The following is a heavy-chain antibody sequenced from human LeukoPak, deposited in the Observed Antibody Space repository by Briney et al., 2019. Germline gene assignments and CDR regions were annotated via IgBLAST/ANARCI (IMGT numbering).Heavy chain of an antibody. CDR1: GFTFSGSA. CDR3: TRLGAAMVLD. Sequence: RAGGSLRLSCAASGFTFSGSAMHWVRQASGKGLEWVGRIRSKANSYATAYAASVKGRFTISRDDSKNTAYLQMNSLKTEDTAVYYCTRLGAAMVLDWGQGTLVTVSS. V-gene: IGHV3-73*01. J-gene: IGHJ4*02. CDR2: IRSKANSYAT. D-gene: IGHD5-18*01.